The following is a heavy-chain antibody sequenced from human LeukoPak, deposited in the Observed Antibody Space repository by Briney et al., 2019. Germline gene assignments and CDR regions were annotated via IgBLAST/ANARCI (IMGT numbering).Heavy chain of an antibody. Sequence: GGSLRLSCSASGFIVNNNFMSWVRQAPGKGLEWVSDIYGGGNTYYADSVKGRFTISRDNSKNTLYLQMNSLRADDTAMYYCARAQSAAGPGTDWFDPWGQGTLVTVSS. CDR3: ARAQSAAGPGTDWFDP. CDR2: IYGGGNT. V-gene: IGHV3-53*01. D-gene: IGHD6-13*01. CDR1: GFIVNNNF. J-gene: IGHJ5*02.